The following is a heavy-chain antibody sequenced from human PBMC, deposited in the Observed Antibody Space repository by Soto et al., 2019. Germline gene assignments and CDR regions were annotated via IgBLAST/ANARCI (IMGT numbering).Heavy chain of an antibody. CDR1: GFTFSNAW. CDR3: AGYKNDLTTFRAFEI. V-gene: IGHV3-15*07. J-gene: IGHJ3*02. CDR2: IKSKTDGGTT. D-gene: IGHD1-1*01. Sequence: PGGSLRLSCAASGFTFSNAWINWVRQAPGKGLEWVGRIKSKTDGGTTDFAAPVKGRFATSRDDSKNMVYLQMNSLKIEDTAIYSCAGYKNDLTTFRAFEIWGQGTMVTVSS.